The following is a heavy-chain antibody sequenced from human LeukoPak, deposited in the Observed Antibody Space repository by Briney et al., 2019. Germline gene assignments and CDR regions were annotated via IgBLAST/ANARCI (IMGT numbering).Heavy chain of an antibody. CDR3: ARAPWPRQLVHYYLDV. V-gene: IGHV4-34*01. CDR1: GGSFSGYF. Sequence: PSETLSLTCAVYGGSFSGYFWSWIRQPPGKGLEWIGEINHSGSTNYNPSLKSRVTVSVDTSKNQFSLNVSSVTAAGTAVYYCARAPWPRQLVHYYLDVWAKGTTVTVSS. D-gene: IGHD6-6*01. J-gene: IGHJ6*03. CDR2: INHSGST.